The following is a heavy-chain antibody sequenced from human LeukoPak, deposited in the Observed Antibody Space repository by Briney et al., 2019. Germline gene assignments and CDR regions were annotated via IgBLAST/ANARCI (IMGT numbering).Heavy chain of an antibody. D-gene: IGHD6-6*01. CDR3: AKGLVGSSIADFFDY. CDR2: ISGRGASK. Sequence: GGSLRLSCAVSGLTFNNYAMSWVRQAPGKGLEWVSGISGRGASKYYADSVKGRFTISRDNSKNTLNLQMNSLRGEDMALYYCAKGLVGSSIADFFDYWGQGILVTVSS. V-gene: IGHV3-23*01. J-gene: IGHJ4*02. CDR1: GLTFNNYA.